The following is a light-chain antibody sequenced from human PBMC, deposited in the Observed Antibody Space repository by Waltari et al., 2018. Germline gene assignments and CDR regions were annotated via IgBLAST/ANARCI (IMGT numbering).Light chain of an antibody. CDR3: CSYVSGDTWV. Sequence: QSPLTQPASVSGSPGQSITIPCPGTSSSVGTYNLVSWYQQPPGKAPKLMIYEDYKRPSGVSNRFSGSKSGNTASLTISGLQAEDEADYYCCSYVSGDTWVFGGGTELAVL. CDR2: EDY. CDR1: SSSVGTYNL. J-gene: IGLJ3*02. V-gene: IGLV2-23*01.